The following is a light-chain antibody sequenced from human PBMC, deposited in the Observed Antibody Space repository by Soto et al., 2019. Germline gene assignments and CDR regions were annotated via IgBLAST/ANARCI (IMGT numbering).Light chain of an antibody. CDR3: QQLNSYPLN. CDR1: QDISTY. Sequence: DIQLTQSPSFLSASEGDRVTITCRASQDISTYLAWYQQKPGKAPELLIYTASTLQSGVPSRFSGSGSGTEFTLTISSLQPEDFATYYCQQLNSYPLNFGGGTKVDIK. J-gene: IGKJ4*01. V-gene: IGKV1-9*01. CDR2: TAS.